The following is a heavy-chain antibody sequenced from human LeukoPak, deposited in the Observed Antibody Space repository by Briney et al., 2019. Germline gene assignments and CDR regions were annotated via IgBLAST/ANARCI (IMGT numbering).Heavy chain of an antibody. CDR2: ISGNGGTT. Sequence: GGTLRLSCAASGFTSSRYALHWVREAPGKGLEYGSAISGNGGTTYYANSLKGRFTISRDNSKNTLYLQMGSLRAEDMGVYYCARSFIPVIGARLPFDRWGQGTLVTVSS. CDR3: ARSFIPVIGARLPFDR. CDR1: GFTSSRYA. J-gene: IGHJ4*02. D-gene: IGHD2-21*01. V-gene: IGHV3-64*01.